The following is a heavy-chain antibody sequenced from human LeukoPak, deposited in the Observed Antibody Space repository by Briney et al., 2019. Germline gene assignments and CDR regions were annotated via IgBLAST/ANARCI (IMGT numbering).Heavy chain of an antibody. Sequence: ASVKVSCKASGYTFTGCYMHWVRQAPGQGLEWMGWINPNSGGTNYAQKFQGRVTMTRDTSIGTAYMELSRLRSDDTAVYYCAREKTGYQQPYCDYWGQGTLVTVSS. CDR3: AREKTGYQQPYCDY. CDR1: GYTFTGCY. CDR2: INPNSGGT. J-gene: IGHJ4*02. D-gene: IGHD2-2*01. V-gene: IGHV1-2*02.